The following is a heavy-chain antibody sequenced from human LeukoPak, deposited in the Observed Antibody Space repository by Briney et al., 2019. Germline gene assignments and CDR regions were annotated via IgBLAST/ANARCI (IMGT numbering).Heavy chain of an antibody. Sequence: ASVKVSCKASGYTFTSYGISWVRQAPGQGLERMGWISAYNGNTNYAQKLQGRVTMPTDTSTSTAYMELRSLRSDDTAVYYCARRDILTGYYTFDYWGQGTLVTVSS. V-gene: IGHV1-18*01. CDR3: ARRDILTGYYTFDY. J-gene: IGHJ4*02. CDR2: ISAYNGNT. D-gene: IGHD3-9*01. CDR1: GYTFTSYG.